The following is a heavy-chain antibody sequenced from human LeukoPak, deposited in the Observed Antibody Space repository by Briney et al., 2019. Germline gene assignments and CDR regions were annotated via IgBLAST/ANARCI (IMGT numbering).Heavy chain of an antibody. CDR3: VKESPYPVGGAGRIYYFDN. Sequence: GGSLRLSCAAAGLTFSNYAMSSVRQAPGRGLGWAASIRRPGLTYHADIVKGRFTVSRDTSKNTLSLQMNSLRADDTAVYHCVKESPYPVGGAGRIYYFDNWGRGAQVTPSS. CDR1: GLTFSNYA. J-gene: IGHJ4*02. CDR2: IRRPGLT. D-gene: IGHD1-26*01. V-gene: IGHV3-23*01.